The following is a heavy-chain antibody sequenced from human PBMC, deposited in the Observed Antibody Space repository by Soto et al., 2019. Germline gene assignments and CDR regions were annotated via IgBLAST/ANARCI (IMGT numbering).Heavy chain of an antibody. CDR2: IIPILGIA. CDR3: ATGGYYYDSSGSVH. J-gene: IGHJ4*02. D-gene: IGHD3-22*01. CDR1: GDTFSSYT. V-gene: IGHV1-69*02. Sequence: ASVKVSCKASGDTFSSYTISWVRQAPGQGLEWMGRIIPILGIANYAQKFQGRVTITADKSTSTAYMELSSLRSEDTAVYYCATGGYYYDSSGSVHWGQGTLVTVS.